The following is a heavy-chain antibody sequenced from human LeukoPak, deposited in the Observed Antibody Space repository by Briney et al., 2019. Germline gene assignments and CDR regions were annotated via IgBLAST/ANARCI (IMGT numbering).Heavy chain of an antibody. D-gene: IGHD1-7*01. Sequence: SQTLSLTCTVSGGSISSGGYYRSWIRQHSGKGLEWIGYIYYSGSTYYNPSLKSRVTISVDTSKNQFSLKLSSVTAADTAVYYCARDLGAYNWNYGDAFDIWGQGTMVTVSS. CDR1: GGSISSGGYY. CDR2: IYYSGST. J-gene: IGHJ3*02. CDR3: ARDLGAYNWNYGDAFDI. V-gene: IGHV4-31*03.